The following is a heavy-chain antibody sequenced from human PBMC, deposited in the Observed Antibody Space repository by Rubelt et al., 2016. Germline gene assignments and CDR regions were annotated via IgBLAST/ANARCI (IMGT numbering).Heavy chain of an antibody. D-gene: IGHD6-19*01. Sequence: EVQLLESGGDLVQPGGSLRLSCAASGFTFSSSAMSWVRQAPGKGLEWVSGTSSTGGSTSYADSVKGRFTISRDNSKNTLFLQMDSLRAEDTAVYYCARDRGWSSYDSWGQGTLVTVSS. CDR2: TSSTGGST. CDR3: ARDRGWSSYDS. V-gene: IGHV3-23*01. J-gene: IGHJ4*02. CDR1: GFTFSSSA.